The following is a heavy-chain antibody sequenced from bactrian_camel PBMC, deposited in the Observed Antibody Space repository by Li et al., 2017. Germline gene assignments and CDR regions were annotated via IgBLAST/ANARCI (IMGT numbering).Heavy chain of an antibody. CDR1: GFRFDGSD. Sequence: HVQLVESGGGSVQAGGSLRPSCTASGFRFDGSDWGWYRQGAGRKCEVVSRKQSDSSTDYADSVKGRFTISQGNDKNTLYLQMNSLKPEDTSVYYCAADQDPFGTVVHVGCPPYRYRGQGTQVTVS. CDR3: AADQDPFGTVVHVGCPPYRY. D-gene: IGHD6*01. CDR2: KQSDSST. J-gene: IGHJ4*01. V-gene: IGHV3S55*01.